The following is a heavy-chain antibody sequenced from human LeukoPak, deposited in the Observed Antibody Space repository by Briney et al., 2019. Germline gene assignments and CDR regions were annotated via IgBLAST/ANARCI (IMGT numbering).Heavy chain of an antibody. CDR2: INSDGSST. V-gene: IGHV3-74*01. CDR3: ARGSPPDYCSSTSCYDDY. D-gene: IGHD2-2*01. Sequence: GGSLRLSCAASGFTFSSYWMHWVRQAPGKGLVWVSRINSDGSSTSYADSVKGRFTISRDNAKNTLYLQMNSLRAEDTAVYYCARGSPPDYCSSTSCYDDYWGQGTLVTVSS. J-gene: IGHJ4*02. CDR1: GFTFSSYW.